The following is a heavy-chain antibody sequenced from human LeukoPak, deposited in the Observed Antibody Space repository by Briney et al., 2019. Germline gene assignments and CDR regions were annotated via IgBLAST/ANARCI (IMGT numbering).Heavy chain of an antibody. Sequence: SETLSLTCTVSGGSISSGSYYWSWIRQPAGKGLEWIGRIYTSGSSNYNPSLKSRVTISVDTSKNQFSLKLSSVTAADTAVYYCARSRPEAYYDSSGYYWYFDLWGRGTLVTVSS. CDR1: GGSISSGSYY. J-gene: IGHJ2*01. D-gene: IGHD3-22*01. CDR2: IYTSGSS. CDR3: ARSRPEAYYDSSGYYWYFDL. V-gene: IGHV4-61*02.